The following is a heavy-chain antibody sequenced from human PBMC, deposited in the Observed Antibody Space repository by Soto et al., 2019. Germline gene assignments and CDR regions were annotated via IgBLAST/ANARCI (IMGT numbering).Heavy chain of an antibody. CDR2: IYPGDSDT. J-gene: IGHJ6*02. Sequence: GESLKISCKGSGYSFTSYWIGWVRQMPGKGLEWMGIIYPGDSDTRYSPSFQGQVTISADKSISTAYLQWSSLKASDTAMYYCARQGPMRWLQRHYYYYGMDVGGQGTTVPVSS. CDR1: GYSFTSYW. D-gene: IGHD5-12*01. V-gene: IGHV5-51*01. CDR3: ARQGPMRWLQRHYYYYGMDV.